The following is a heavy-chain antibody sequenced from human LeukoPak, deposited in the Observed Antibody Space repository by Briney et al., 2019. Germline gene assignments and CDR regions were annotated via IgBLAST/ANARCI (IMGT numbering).Heavy chain of an antibody. V-gene: IGHV4-34*01. CDR1: GGSFSGYY. CDR2: INHSGST. CDR3: ARGGEDTRIEAYSLDY. Sequence: SETLSLTCAVYGGSFSGYYWSWIRQPPGKGLEWIGEINHSGSTNYNLSLKSRVTISVDTSKNQFSLKLSSVTAADTAVYYCARGGEDTRIEAYSLDYWGQGTLVTVSS. J-gene: IGHJ4*02. D-gene: IGHD3-22*01.